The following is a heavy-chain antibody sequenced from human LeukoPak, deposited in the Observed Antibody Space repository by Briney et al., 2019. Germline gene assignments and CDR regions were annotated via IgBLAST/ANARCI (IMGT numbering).Heavy chain of an antibody. Sequence: SETLSLTCTVSGGSISSYYWSWIRQPPGKGLEWIGYIYYSGSTNYNPSLKSRVTISVDTSKNQFSLKLSSVTAADTAVYYCARDLSAMVRGGAFDIWGQGTMVTVSS. CDR2: IYYSGST. CDR1: GGSISSYY. D-gene: IGHD3-10*01. J-gene: IGHJ3*02. CDR3: ARDLSAMVRGGAFDI. V-gene: IGHV4-59*01.